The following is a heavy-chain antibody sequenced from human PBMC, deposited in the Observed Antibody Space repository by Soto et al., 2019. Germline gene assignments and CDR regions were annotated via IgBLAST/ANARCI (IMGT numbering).Heavy chain of an antibody. J-gene: IGHJ4*02. CDR1: GFTFSSYA. V-gene: IGHV3-23*01. CDR3: AKRDASGEQLVSLFDN. Sequence: EVQLLESGGGLVQPGGSLRLSCAASGFTFSSYAMSWVRQAPGKGLEWVSAISGSGGSTYYADSVKGRFTISRDNSKYTLYLQMTSLRAADTAVYYCAKRDASGEQLVSLFDNWGQGTLVTVAS. D-gene: IGHD6-6*01. CDR2: ISGSGGST.